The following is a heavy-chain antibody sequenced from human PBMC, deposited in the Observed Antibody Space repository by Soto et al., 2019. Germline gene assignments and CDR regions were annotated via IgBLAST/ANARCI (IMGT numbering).Heavy chain of an antibody. D-gene: IGHD3-22*01. Sequence: QVQVVESGGGVVQPGRSLRLSCAGSGFNFSRYTMYWVRQAPGKGLEWVAVISYDGSNEYYADSVKGRFTISRDNSKDTLYLQMNSLRVDDTAVYYCARNYDSSAYTPIGYWGQGTLVTVSS. V-gene: IGHV3-30*04. CDR3: ARNYDSSAYTPIGY. J-gene: IGHJ4*02. CDR2: ISYDGSNE. CDR1: GFNFSRYT.